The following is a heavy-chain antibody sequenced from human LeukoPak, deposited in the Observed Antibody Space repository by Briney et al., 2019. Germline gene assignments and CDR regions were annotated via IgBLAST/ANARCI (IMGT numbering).Heavy chain of an antibody. CDR2: INPSGGST. CDR1: GYTFTSYY. D-gene: IGHD4-17*01. J-gene: IGHJ4*02. Sequence: ASVKVSCKASGYTFTSYYMHWVRQAPGQGLEWMGIINPSGGSTSYAQKFQGRVTMTRDMSTSTVYMELSSLRSEDTAVYYCARVRYGDYYFDYWGQGTLVTVSS. CDR3: ARVRYGDYYFDY. V-gene: IGHV1-46*01.